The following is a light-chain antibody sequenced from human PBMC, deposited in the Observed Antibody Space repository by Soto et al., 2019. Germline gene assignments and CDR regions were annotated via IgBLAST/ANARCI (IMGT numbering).Light chain of an antibody. Sequence: QSALTQPPSVSGSPGQSVTISCTGTSSDVGSYDRVSWYQQPPGTAPQLMIYDVSNRPSGVPDRFSGSKSSNTASLTISGLQAADEAAYYCTSDTSSSTVVFGGGTQLTVL. V-gene: IGLV2-18*02. J-gene: IGLJ2*01. CDR1: SSDVGSYDR. CDR2: DVS. CDR3: TSDTSSSTVV.